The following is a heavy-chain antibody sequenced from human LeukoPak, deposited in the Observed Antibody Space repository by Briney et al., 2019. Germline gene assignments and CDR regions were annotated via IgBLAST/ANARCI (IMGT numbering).Heavy chain of an antibody. Sequence: PGGSLRLSCSASGFTFSRYAMHWVRQAPWKGLEYVSAISSNGGSTYYADSVKGRFTISRDNSRNTLHLQMSSLRVEDTAVYYCVKDSSSGSYFDYWGQRTLVTVSS. CDR3: VKDSSSGSYFDY. D-gene: IGHD3-10*01. J-gene: IGHJ4*02. CDR2: ISSNGGST. V-gene: IGHV3-64D*06. CDR1: GFTFSRYA.